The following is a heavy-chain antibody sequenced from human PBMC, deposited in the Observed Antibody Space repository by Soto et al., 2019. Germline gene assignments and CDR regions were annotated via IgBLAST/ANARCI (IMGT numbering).Heavy chain of an antibody. V-gene: IGHV1-46*01. Sequence: QVQLVQSGAEVRAPGASVKASCTASGYTVTSYYRHWVRQAPGQGFEWIGIINPGAGGRSYAQKFPGRVTLTRDTSPRTVYMELSSLRSEDTAVYHCARGAFLRDYSNYRWFDTRGQGTLVIFS. J-gene: IGHJ5*02. CDR2: INPGAGGR. CDR1: GYTVTSYY. CDR3: ARGAFLRDYSNYRWFDT. D-gene: IGHD4-4*01.